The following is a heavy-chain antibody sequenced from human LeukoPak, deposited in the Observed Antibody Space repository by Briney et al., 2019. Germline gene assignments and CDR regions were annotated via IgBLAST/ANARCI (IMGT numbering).Heavy chain of an antibody. Sequence: SETLSLTCAVYGGSFSGYYWSWIRQPPGKGLEWIGEINHSGSTNYNPSLKSRVTISVDTSKNQFSLKLSSVTAADTAVYYRARDRLMGDGYTDYWGQGTLVTVSS. J-gene: IGHJ4*02. V-gene: IGHV4-34*01. CDR3: ARDRLMGDGYTDY. CDR1: GGSFSGYY. D-gene: IGHD5-24*01. CDR2: INHSGST.